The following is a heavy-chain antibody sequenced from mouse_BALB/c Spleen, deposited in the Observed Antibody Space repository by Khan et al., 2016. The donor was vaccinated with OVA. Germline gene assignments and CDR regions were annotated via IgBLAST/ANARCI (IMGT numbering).Heavy chain of an antibody. J-gene: IGHJ4*01. CDR3: ARRHYFSYVMVY. CDR1: GYTFTNYG. D-gene: IGHD1-1*01. CDR2: INTYTGEP. V-gene: IGHV9-3-1*01. Sequence: QIQLVQSGPELKKPGETVKISCKASGYTFTNYGLNWVKQAPGKGLKWMGWINTYTGEPTYADDFKGRFAFSLETSASNVYLQINNLKNEDTATYFCARRHYFSYVMVYWGQGTSVTVSS.